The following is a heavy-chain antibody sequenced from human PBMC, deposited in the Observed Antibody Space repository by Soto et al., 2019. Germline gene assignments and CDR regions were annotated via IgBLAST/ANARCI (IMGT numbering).Heavy chain of an antibody. CDR2: ISSSSTYI. V-gene: IGHV3-21*01. CDR3: ASQTSGYYYYGMDV. Sequence: EVQLVESGEGLVKPGGSLRLSCAASGFTSSSYSMDWVRQAPGKGLEWVSSISSSSTYIHYADSVKGRFTISRDNAKNSLYLQMNSLSAEDTAVYYCASQTSGYYYYGMDVWGQGTTVTVSS. CDR1: GFTSSSYS. J-gene: IGHJ6*02.